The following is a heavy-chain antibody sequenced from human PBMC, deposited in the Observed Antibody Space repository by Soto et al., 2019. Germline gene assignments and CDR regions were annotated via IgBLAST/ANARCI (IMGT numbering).Heavy chain of an antibody. CDR1: GGSISSYY. CDR2: IYYSGST. D-gene: IGHD2-2*02. Sequence: SETLSLTCTVSGGSISSYYWSWIRQPPGKGLEWIGYIYYSGSTNYNPSLKSRVTISVDTSKNQFSLKLSSVTAADTAVYYCARAEVSPAAIYYYGMDVWGQGTTVTAP. J-gene: IGHJ6*02. CDR3: ARAEVSPAAIYYYGMDV. V-gene: IGHV4-59*01.